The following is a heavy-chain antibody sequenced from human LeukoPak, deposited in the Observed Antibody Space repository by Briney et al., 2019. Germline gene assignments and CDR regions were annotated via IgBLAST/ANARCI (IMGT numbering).Heavy chain of an antibody. Sequence: ASVKVSCKASGYTFTGYYMHWVRQAPGQGREWVGWINPNSGGTNYAQKFQGRVTMTRDTCISTAYMQLSRLRSDDTAVYYCARNWRRYYMDVWGKGTTVTVSS. J-gene: IGHJ6*03. D-gene: IGHD1-1*01. CDR1: GYTFTGYY. CDR3: ARNWRRYYMDV. V-gene: IGHV1-2*02. CDR2: INPNSGGT.